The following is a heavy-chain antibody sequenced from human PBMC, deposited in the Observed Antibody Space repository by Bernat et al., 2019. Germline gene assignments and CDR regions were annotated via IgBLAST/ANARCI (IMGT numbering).Heavy chain of an antibody. CDR1: GFTFSSYS. CDR2: ISSSSSYI. J-gene: IGHJ3*02. D-gene: IGHD3-22*01. CDR3: GREAQDNMIVGVSDGFAI. Sequence: EVQLVESGGGLVKPGGSLRLSCAASGFTFSSYSMNWVRQAPGKGLDWVSSISSSSSYIYYAYYGKGRFHISRNNGKNSLYLQMNSLRAEDKAVYYCGREAQDNMIVGVSDGFAIWGQGTMVTVFS. V-gene: IGHV3-21*01.